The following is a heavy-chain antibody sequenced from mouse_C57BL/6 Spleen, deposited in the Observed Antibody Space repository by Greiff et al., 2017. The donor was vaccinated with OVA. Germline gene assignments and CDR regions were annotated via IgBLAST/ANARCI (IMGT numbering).Heavy chain of an antibody. CDR2: IHPNSGST. CDR3: ARFDYDQRVDY. CDR1: GYTFTSYW. Sequence: QVHVKQPGAELVKPGASVKLSCKASGYTFTSYWMHWVKQRPGQGLEWIGMIHPNSGSTNYNEKFKSKATLTVDKSSSTAYMQLSSLTSEDSAVYYCARFDYDQRVDYWGQGTTLTVSS. J-gene: IGHJ2*01. D-gene: IGHD2-4*01. V-gene: IGHV1-64*01.